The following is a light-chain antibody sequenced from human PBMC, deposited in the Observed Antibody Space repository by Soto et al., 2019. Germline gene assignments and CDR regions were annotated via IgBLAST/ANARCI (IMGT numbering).Light chain of an antibody. CDR3: QHYNSYSEA. CDR2: KAS. Sequence: DIQMTQSPSILSASVGDRVTITCLASQSISSWLAWYQQKPGKAPNLLIHKASHLESGVPSRFSGSGSGTEFTLTISSLQPGDFATYYCQHYNSYSEAFGQGTKVDIK. CDR1: QSISSW. V-gene: IGKV1-5*03. J-gene: IGKJ1*01.